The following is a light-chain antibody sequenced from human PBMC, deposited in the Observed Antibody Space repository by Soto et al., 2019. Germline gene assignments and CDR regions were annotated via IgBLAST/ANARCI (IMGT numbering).Light chain of an antibody. V-gene: IGKV1-39*01. CDR3: QQCYSTPST. J-gene: IGKJ4*01. CDR2: ATS. Sequence: DIQMTQSPSSLSASVRDRVTITCRASQSVSKFLNWYQQKPGKAPELLIYATSSLQSGVPSRFSGSGSGADFTLTISSLQPEDVATYYCQQCYSTPSTFGGGTKVDIK. CDR1: QSVSKF.